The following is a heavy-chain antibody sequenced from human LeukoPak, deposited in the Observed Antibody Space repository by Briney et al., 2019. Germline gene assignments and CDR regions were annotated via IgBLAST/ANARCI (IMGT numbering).Heavy chain of an antibody. CDR1: GGSFSGYY. CDR3: ARGVYSGSYYLPFDY. Sequence: PSETLSLTCAVYGGSFSGYYWSWIRQPPGKGLEWIGEINHSGSTNYNPSLKSRVTISVDTSKNRFSLKLSSVTAADTAVYYCARGVYSGSYYLPFDYWGQGTLVTVSS. D-gene: IGHD1-26*01. CDR2: INHSGST. J-gene: IGHJ4*02. V-gene: IGHV4-34*01.